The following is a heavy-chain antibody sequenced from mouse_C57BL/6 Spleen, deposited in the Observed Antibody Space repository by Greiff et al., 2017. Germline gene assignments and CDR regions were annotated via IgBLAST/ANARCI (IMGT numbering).Heavy chain of an antibody. V-gene: IGHV1-81*01. CDR2: IYPRSGNT. CDR3: ARLDYYSGYYAMDY. CDR1: GYTFTSYG. Sequence: QVQLKQSGAELARPGASVKLSCKASGYTFTSYGISWVKQRTGQGLEWIGEIYPRSGNTYYNEKFKGKATLTADKSSSTAYMELRSLTSEDSAVYFCARLDYYSGYYAMDYWGQGTSVTVSS. D-gene: IGHD2-12*01. J-gene: IGHJ4*01.